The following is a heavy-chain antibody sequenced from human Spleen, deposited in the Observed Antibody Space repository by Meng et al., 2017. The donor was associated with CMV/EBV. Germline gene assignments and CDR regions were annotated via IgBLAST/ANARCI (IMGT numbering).Heavy chain of an antibody. J-gene: IGHJ4*02. V-gene: IGHV3-48*04. CDR1: GFTFTSYS. D-gene: IGHD3-10*01. Sequence: GESLKISCAASGFTFTSYSMNWVRQAPGKGLEWLTYISSSVSTISYADSVKGRFTISRDNAKNSLYLQMNSLRAEDTAVYYCARGAGSYYKSPLDYWGQGTLVTVSS. CDR3: ARGAGSYYKSPLDY. CDR2: ISSSVSTI.